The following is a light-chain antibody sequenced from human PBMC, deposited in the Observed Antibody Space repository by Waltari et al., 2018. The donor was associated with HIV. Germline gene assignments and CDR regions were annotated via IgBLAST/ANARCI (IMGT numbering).Light chain of an antibody. CDR1: NTGRRT. V-gene: IGLV3-21*04. CDR3: QVWNDGADRE. Sequence: SYVLTQPPSVSVAAGKPATITCRGANTGRRTVNWYQQRPGQAPVLFSHFDKDRPTGFPERFSGSNSGNTATLTINMVEVGDEADYYCQVWNDGADREFGGGTKLAVL. J-gene: IGLJ3*02. CDR2: FDK.